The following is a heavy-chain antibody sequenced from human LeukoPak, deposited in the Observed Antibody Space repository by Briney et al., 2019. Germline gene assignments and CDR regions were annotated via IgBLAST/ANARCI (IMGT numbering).Heavy chain of an antibody. CDR3: ARDLEDFDSPANDY. Sequence: PSETLSLTCTVSGDSISGYYWAWIRQPAGKGLEWTGHIYAPGSSNYSPSFKSRVTMSIDMSNNQFSLRLNSVTAADTAVYYCARDLEDFDSPANDYWGQGTHVIVSP. CDR1: GDSISGYY. V-gene: IGHV4-4*07. J-gene: IGHJ4*02. D-gene: IGHD2-15*01. CDR2: IYAPGSS.